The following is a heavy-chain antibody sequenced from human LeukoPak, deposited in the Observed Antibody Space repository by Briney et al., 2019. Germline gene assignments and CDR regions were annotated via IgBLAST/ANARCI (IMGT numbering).Heavy chain of an antibody. CDR3: ANATTGRAWNCFDY. D-gene: IGHD1-1*01. J-gene: IGHJ4*02. V-gene: IGHV3-23*01. CDR1: GFTFSSYS. CDR2: ISGGNANT. Sequence: GGSLRLSCAASGFTFSSYSMSWVRQAPGKGLEWVSVISGGNANTYYADSVKGRFTISTDNSKNTLYLQTHSLRAEDTAMYYCANATTGRAWNCFDYWGQGTLVTVSS.